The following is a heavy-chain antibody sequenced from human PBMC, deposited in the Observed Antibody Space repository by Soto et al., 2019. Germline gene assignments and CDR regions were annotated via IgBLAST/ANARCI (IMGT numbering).Heavy chain of an antibody. D-gene: IGHD3-10*01. CDR3: AKDNGNYGSGSFSQ. CDR1: GFTFGSYA. Sequence: EVQLLESGGGLVQPGGSLRLSCAASGFTFGSYAMSWVRQAPGKGLEWVSLISGTGDSSEYANSVKGRFTISRDYSKTTVFLQMNSLRAEDTAVYFCAKDNGNYGSGSFSQGGQGTLVTVSS. V-gene: IGHV3-23*01. J-gene: IGHJ4*02. CDR2: ISGTGDSS.